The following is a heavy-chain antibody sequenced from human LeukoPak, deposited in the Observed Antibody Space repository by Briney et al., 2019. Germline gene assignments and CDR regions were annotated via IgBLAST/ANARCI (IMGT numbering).Heavy chain of an antibody. CDR2: INPNSGGT. Sequence: ASVKVSCKASGYTFTGYYMHWVRQAPGQGLEWMRWINPNSGGTNYAQKFQGRVTMTRDTSISTAYMELSRLRSDDTAVYYCARIWADWNEDSFDYWGQGTLVTVSS. J-gene: IGHJ4*02. CDR1: GYTFTGYY. CDR3: ARIWADWNEDSFDY. V-gene: IGHV1-2*02. D-gene: IGHD1-1*01.